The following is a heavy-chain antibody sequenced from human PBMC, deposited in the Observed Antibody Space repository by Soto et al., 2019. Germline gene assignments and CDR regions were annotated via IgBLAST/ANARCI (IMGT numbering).Heavy chain of an antibody. CDR1: GSSVSSGSYF. V-gene: IGHV4-61*01. CDR2: ISDSGST. CDR3: ARDSPVGATNF. J-gene: IGHJ4*02. D-gene: IGHD1-26*01. Sequence: SETLSLTCTVSGSSVSSGSYFWSWIRQPPGKGLKWIGYISDSGSTKYNPSLKSRVTMSVDTSKNQFSLKLSSVTAADTAVYYCARDSPVGATNFWGQGTLVTVSS.